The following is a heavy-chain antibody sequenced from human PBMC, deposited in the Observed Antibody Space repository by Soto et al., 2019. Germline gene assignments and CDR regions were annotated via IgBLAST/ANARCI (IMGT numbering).Heavy chain of an antibody. V-gene: IGHV4-59*01. Sequence: XETLSLTCSVAGGSISGSYWSWIRQSPGKGLEWLGYVYYTGSTSYSPSLRSRVSISVDTSKNEFSLRLSSVTAADTAVYFCARSVAVPGAHIDYWGQGTQVTVSS. CDR1: GGSISGSY. CDR3: ARSVAVPGAHIDY. J-gene: IGHJ4*02. D-gene: IGHD6-19*01. CDR2: VYYTGST.